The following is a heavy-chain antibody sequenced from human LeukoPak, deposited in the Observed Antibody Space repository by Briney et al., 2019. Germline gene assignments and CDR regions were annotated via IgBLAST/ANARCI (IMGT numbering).Heavy chain of an antibody. V-gene: IGHV4-34*01. D-gene: IGHD2-2*01. Sequence: SETLSLTCAVYGGSFSGYYWSWIRQPPGKGLEWIGEINHSGSTNYNPSLKSRVTISVDTSKNQFSLKLSSVTAADTAVYYCARGCSSTGCYYGYWGQGTLVTVSS. CDR2: INHSGST. CDR3: ARGCSSTGCYYGY. CDR1: GGSFSGYY. J-gene: IGHJ4*02.